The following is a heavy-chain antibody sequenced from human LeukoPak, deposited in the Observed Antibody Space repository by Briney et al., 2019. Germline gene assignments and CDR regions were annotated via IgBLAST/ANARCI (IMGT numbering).Heavy chain of an antibody. CDR2: ITWNSGQI. J-gene: IGHJ4*02. Sequence: GRSLRLSCSTSGFTFDDYAMHWVRHAPGKGLEWVSSITWNSGQIDYAQSVKGRFTISRDNAKNSLYLQMNSLTPEDTALYYCAKASWNYYDSSGYYEFDYWGQGTLVTVSS. CDR1: GFTFDDYA. D-gene: IGHD3-22*01. V-gene: IGHV3-9*01. CDR3: AKASWNYYDSSGYYEFDY.